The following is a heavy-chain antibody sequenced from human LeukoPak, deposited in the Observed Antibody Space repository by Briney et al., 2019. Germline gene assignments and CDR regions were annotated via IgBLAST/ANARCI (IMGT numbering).Heavy chain of an antibody. Sequence: PSETLSLTCAVYGGSFSGYYWSWIRQPPGKGLEWIGYIYYSGSTNYNPSLKSRVTISVDTSKNQFSLKLSSVTAADTAVYYCARDRRVVPLDVWGQGTTVTVSS. J-gene: IGHJ6*02. V-gene: IGHV4-59*01. CDR1: GGSFSGYY. CDR3: ARDRRVVPLDV. D-gene: IGHD3-10*01. CDR2: IYYSGST.